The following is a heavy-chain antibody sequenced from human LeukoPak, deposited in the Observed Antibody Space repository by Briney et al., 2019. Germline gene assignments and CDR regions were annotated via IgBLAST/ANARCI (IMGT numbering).Heavy chain of an antibody. J-gene: IGHJ2*01. CDR2: IHDDGIVT. Sequence: GGSLRLSCAASGFTFTAYAMSWFRQTPEKGLEWVANIHDDGIVTHYVDSVKGRFTISRDNAKNSLYLQMNSLSAEDTAVYYCASSGSYYWYFDLWGRGTLVTVSS. D-gene: IGHD1-26*01. V-gene: IGHV3-7*01. CDR1: GFTFTAYA. CDR3: ASSGSYYWYFDL.